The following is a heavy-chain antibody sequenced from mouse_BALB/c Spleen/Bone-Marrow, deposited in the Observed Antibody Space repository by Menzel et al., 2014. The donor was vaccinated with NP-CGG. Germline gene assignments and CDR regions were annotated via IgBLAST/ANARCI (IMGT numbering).Heavy chain of an antibody. D-gene: IGHD1-2*01. CDR1: GDSITSGY. CDR2: ISYSNNT. V-gene: IGHV3-8*02. J-gene: IGHJ2*01. Sequence: DVMLVESGPSLVKPSQTLSLPCSVTGDSITSGYWNWIRKFPGNKLEYLGYISYSNNTYYNPSLKSRISITRDTSKNXYYLQLNSVTTEDTATYYCATYDGYYFDYWGQGTTLTVSS. CDR3: ATYDGYYFDY.